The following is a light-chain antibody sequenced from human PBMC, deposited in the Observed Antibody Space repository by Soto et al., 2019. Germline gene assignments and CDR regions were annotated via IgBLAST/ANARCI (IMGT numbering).Light chain of an antibody. Sequence: QSVLTQPASVSGSPEQSITISCTGTSSDVGGYNYVSWYQQHPGKAPKLMIYDVSNRPSGVSNRFSGSKSGNTASLTISGLQAEDEADYYCSSYTSSSTLAAYVFGTGTKLTVL. V-gene: IGLV2-14*01. CDR1: SSDVGGYNY. J-gene: IGLJ1*01. CDR2: DVS. CDR3: SSYTSSSTLAAYV.